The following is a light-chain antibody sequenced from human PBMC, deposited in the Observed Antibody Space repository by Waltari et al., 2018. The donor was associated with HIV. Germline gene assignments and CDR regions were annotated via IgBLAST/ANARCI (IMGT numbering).Light chain of an antibody. J-gene: IGKJ3*01. V-gene: IGKV3-20*01. CDR1: QIVSSNY. CDR2: GAS. Sequence: EIVLTQSPGTLSLSPGQRATLSCRASQIVSSNYLAWYQHKPGQAPRLLIYGASRRAAGIPDRFSGSGSGTDFTLIISRLEPEDFAVYYCQLFGTSPPFTFGPGTKVDIK. CDR3: QLFGTSPPFT.